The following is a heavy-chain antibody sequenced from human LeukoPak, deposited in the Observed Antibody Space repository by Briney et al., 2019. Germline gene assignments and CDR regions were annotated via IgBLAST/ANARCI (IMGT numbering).Heavy chain of an antibody. V-gene: IGHV3-23*01. Sequence: QAGGSLRLSCAVSGITFSSYTMSWVRQAPGKGLEWGSAISGSGGSTYYADSVKGRFTISRDNSKNTLYLQMNSLRAEDTAVYYCAKGVTGYSSSSRFDYWGQGTLVTVSS. CDR2: ISGSGGST. J-gene: IGHJ4*02. D-gene: IGHD6-13*01. CDR1: GITFSSYT. CDR3: AKGVTGYSSSSRFDY.